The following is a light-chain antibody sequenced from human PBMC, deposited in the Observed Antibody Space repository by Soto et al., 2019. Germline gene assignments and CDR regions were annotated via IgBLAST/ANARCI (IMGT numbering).Light chain of an antibody. CDR1: QSAISNF. V-gene: IGKV3-20*01. J-gene: IGKJ2*01. CDR2: DSC. Sequence: EIVLPQSPGTLSLPPGETTSLSSRSSQSAISNFLACYQHRCGQPPRLLMYDSCKRATGIPARFTGSGSVTTFTPTISGVEPGASAVYYCQSTFHSPRTFGQGTRLVIK. CDR3: QSTFHSPRT.